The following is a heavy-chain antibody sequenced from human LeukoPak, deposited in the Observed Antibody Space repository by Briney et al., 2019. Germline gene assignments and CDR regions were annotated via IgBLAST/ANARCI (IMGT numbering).Heavy chain of an antibody. D-gene: IGHD5-18*01. CDR2: INPSGGST. Sequence: ASVKVSCKASGYTFTSYYMHWVRQAPGQGLEWMGIINPSGGSTSYAQKFQGRVTMTRDTSTSTVYMELSSLRSEDTAVYCCARDNQPPLGGYSHWGQGNLVTVSS. CDR1: GYTFTSYY. CDR3: ARDNQPPLGGYSH. J-gene: IGHJ4*02. V-gene: IGHV1-46*01.